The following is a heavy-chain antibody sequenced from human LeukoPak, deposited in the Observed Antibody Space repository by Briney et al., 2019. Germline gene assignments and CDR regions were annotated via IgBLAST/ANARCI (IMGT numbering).Heavy chain of an antibody. Sequence: SETLSLTCTVSGGSISSYYWSWIRQPPGKGLEWIGYIYYSGSSNYNPSLKSRVTMSVDTSKNQFSLKLSSVTAADTAVYYCARGENFGGSFDYWGQGTLVTVSS. V-gene: IGHV4-59*01. CDR2: IYYSGSS. J-gene: IGHJ4*02. CDR3: ARGENFGGSFDY. CDR1: GGSISSYY. D-gene: IGHD2-15*01.